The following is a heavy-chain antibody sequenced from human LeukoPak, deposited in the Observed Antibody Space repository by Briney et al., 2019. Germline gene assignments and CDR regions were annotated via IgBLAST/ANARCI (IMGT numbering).Heavy chain of an antibody. V-gene: IGHV4-39*01. D-gene: IGHD3-10*01. Sequence: SETLSLTCTVSGGSITSSNYYWGWIRQPPGKGLEWIGTIYYSGTTYYNPSLESRVTISEDTSKNQFSLTLRSVTAADTAVYYCARQISDYYYYYMDVWGKGTTVTVSS. J-gene: IGHJ6*03. CDR3: ARQISDYYYYYMDV. CDR2: IYYSGTT. CDR1: GGSITSSNYY.